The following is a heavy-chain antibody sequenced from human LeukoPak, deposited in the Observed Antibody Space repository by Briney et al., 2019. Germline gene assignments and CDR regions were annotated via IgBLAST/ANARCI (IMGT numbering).Heavy chain of an antibody. V-gene: IGHV1-2*02. CDR1: GYTFTGYY. J-gene: IGHJ6*03. CDR2: INPNSGGT. Sequence: ASVKVSCKASGYTFTGYYIHWVRQAPGQGLEWMGWINPNSGGTNFAQKFQGRVPMTRDTSISTAYMELSRLRSDDTAVYYCARVGWTGYYMDVWGKGTTVTVSS. CDR3: ARVGWTGYYMDV. D-gene: IGHD3/OR15-3a*01.